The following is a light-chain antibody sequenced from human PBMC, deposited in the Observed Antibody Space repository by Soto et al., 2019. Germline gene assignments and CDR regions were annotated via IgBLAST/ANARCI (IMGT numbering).Light chain of an antibody. CDR2: TAS. J-gene: IGKJ5*01. CDR3: QQSNSVPYT. CDR1: QDNAIY. Sequence: DIQMTPSPSTPSLPVGDRVTITFRASQDNAIYSPLYQQKPGKAPKHLTYTASNVQSGVPSTFSGSGSATDFTLTISSLQPEDFATYYCQQSNSVPYTFGQGTQLDIK. V-gene: IGKV1-12*01.